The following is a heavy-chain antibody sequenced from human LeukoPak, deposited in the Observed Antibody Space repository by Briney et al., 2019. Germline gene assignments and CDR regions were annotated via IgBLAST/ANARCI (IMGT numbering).Heavy chain of an antibody. V-gene: IGHV4-61*02. CDR3: ARDWGSGNGFDI. CDR1: GGSISSASHY. Sequence: SQTLSLTCTVSGGSISSASHYWSWIRQPAGKGLEWIGRIHTSGFTNYNPSLKSRVTISLDTSKNQFSLMLNSVTAADTAVSYCARDWGSGNGFDIWGQGTMVTVSS. D-gene: IGHD3-10*01. J-gene: IGHJ3*02. CDR2: IHTSGFT.